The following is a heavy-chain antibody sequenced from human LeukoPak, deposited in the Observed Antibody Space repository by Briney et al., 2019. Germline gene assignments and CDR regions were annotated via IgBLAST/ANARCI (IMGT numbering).Heavy chain of an antibody. Sequence: GGSLRLSCAASGFTFSSSGMHWVRQAPGKGLEWVAVISYDGSNKYYADSVKGRFTISRDNSKNTLYLQMNSLRAEDTAVYYCAKALYYYDSSGYYYRSGSVDYWGQGTLVTVSS. CDR3: AKALYYYDSSGYYYRSGSVDY. CDR2: ISYDGSNK. CDR1: GFTFSSSG. D-gene: IGHD3-22*01. V-gene: IGHV3-30*18. J-gene: IGHJ4*02.